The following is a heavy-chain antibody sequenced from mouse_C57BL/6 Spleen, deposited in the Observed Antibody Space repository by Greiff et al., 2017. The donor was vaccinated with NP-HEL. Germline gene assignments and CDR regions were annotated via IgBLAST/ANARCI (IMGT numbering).Heavy chain of an antibody. CDR3: ARGVYGSSYDY. D-gene: IGHD1-1*01. J-gene: IGHJ2*01. Sequence: VKLQQPGAELVKPGASVKLSCKASGYTFTSYWMQWVKQRPGQGLEWIGEIDPSDSYTNYNQKFKGKATLTVDTSSSTAYMQLSSLTSEDSAVYYCARGVYGSSYDYWGQGTTLTVSS. CDR1: GYTFTSYW. V-gene: IGHV1-50*01. CDR2: IDPSDSYT.